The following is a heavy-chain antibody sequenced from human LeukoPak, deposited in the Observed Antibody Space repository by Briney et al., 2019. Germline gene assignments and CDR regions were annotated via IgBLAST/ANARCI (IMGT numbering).Heavy chain of an antibody. CDR1: GYTFTSYG. CDR2: INAYNGNT. CDR3: ARDRYSSGWSLGDY. Sequence: ASVKVSCKASGYTFTSYGISWVRQAPGQGLEWMGWINAYNGNTNYAQKVQGRVTMTTDTSTSTAYMELRSLRSDDTAVYYCARDRYSSGWSLGDYWGQGTLVTVSS. D-gene: IGHD6-19*01. J-gene: IGHJ4*02. V-gene: IGHV1-18*01.